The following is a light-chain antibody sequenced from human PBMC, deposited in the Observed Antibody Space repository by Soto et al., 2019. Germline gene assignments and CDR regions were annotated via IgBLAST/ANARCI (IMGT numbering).Light chain of an antibody. CDR3: SSYTSSSIPVV. J-gene: IGLJ2*01. CDR1: SSDIGTYNY. CDR2: EVT. Sequence: QSALSQPASVSGSPGQSITISCTGTSSDIGTYNYVSWYQQHPGKAPKVMIYEVTNRPSGVSNRFSRSKSGNTASLTISGLQAEDEADYYCSSYTSSSIPVVFGGGTKLPVL. V-gene: IGLV2-14*01.